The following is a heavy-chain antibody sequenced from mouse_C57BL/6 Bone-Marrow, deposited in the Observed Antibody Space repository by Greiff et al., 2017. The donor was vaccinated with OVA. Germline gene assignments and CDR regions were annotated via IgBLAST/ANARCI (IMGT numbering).Heavy chain of an antibody. CDR1: GYTFTSYW. CDR3: ATGQGGRGDAMDY. CDR2: IDPSDSET. J-gene: IGHJ4*01. Sequence: VQLKQPGAELVRPGSSVKLSCKASGYTFTSYWMHWVKQRPIQGLEWIGNIDPSDSETHYNQKFKDKATLTVDKSSSTAYMQLSSLTSEDSAVYYGATGQGGRGDAMDYWGQGTSVTVSS. V-gene: IGHV1-52*01. D-gene: IGHD3-3*01.